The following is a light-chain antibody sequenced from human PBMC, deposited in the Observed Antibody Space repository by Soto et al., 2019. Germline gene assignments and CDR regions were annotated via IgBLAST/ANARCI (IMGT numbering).Light chain of an antibody. V-gene: IGKV3-15*01. CDR3: QQYNNWPPFT. CDR2: GAS. Sequence: EIVLTHSSATLSVSPGERATLSSRASQTISSNLAWYQQKPGQTPRLLIYGASTRAAGIPARFSGSGSGTDFTLTITSLQSEDFAVYYCQQYNNWPPFTFGPGTKVDIK. CDR1: QTISSN. J-gene: IGKJ3*01.